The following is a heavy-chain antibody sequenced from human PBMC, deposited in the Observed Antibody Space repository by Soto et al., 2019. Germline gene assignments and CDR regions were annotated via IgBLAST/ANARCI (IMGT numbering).Heavy chain of an antibody. CDR2: IYPGDSDT. J-gene: IGHJ6*02. Sequence: PGESLKISCKGSGYSFTSYWIGWVRQMPGKGLEWMGIIYPGDSDTRYSPSFQGQVTISADKSISTAYLQRSSLKASDTAMYYCARQDRIKVRGGSSKYGMDVWGQGTTVTVSS. D-gene: IGHD1-26*01. CDR1: GYSFTSYW. V-gene: IGHV5-51*01. CDR3: ARQDRIKVRGGSSKYGMDV.